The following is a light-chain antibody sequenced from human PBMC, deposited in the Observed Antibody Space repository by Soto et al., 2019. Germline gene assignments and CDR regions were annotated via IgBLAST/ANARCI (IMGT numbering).Light chain of an antibody. CDR1: SSNIGGNS. V-gene: IGLV1-51*01. CDR2: YDN. Sequence: QSVMTQPPSVSAAPGQRVTISCSGSSSNIGGNSVSWYQQLPGTAPKLLIYYDNKRPSGIPDRFSGSKSGTSATLGITGLQTGDEADYYCESWDSSLSADVFGAGTKLTVL. J-gene: IGLJ1*01. CDR3: ESWDSSLSADV.